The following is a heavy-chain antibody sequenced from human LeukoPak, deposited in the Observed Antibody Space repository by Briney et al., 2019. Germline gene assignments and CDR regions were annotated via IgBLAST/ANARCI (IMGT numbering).Heavy chain of an antibody. D-gene: IGHD7-27*01. CDR1: GFTFSTYW. Sequence: GGSLRLSCTASGFTFSTYWMSWVRQAPGKGLEWVANTREDGSEKYYVDSVKGRFTISRDNAKSSLYLQMNSLRAEDTAVYYCARGWGHWGQGTLVTVSS. CDR2: TREDGSEK. V-gene: IGHV3-7*01. CDR3: ARGWGH. J-gene: IGHJ4*02.